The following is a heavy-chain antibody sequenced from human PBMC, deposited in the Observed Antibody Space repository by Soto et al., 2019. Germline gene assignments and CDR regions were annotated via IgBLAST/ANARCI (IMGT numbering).Heavy chain of an antibody. CDR2: ISYDGSNK. V-gene: IGHV3-30*18. D-gene: IGHD3-3*01. CDR1: GFTFSSYG. J-gene: IGHJ6*02. CDR3: AKVRDFWSGYPYGMDV. Sequence: GGSLRLSCAASGFTFSSYGMHWVRQAPGKGLEWVAVISYDGSNKYYADSVKGRFTISRDNSKNTLYLQMNSLRAEDTAVYYCAKVRDFWSGYPYGMDVWGQGTTVTVSS.